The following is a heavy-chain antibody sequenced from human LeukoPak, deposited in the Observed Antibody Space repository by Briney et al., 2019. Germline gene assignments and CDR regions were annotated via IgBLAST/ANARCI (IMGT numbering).Heavy chain of an antibody. D-gene: IGHD2-2*01. J-gene: IGHJ6*04. Sequence: GRSMSLSCAAAGFILSSYWMSWVRQAPGKGLEWVANIKEDGSEKYYVDSVKGRFTISRDNAKNSLYLQTNSLRAEDTAVYYCARRALRYCSSTSCPAQYYGVDVWGKGTTVTVSS. V-gene: IGHV3-7*03. CDR1: GFILSSYW. CDR3: ARRALRYCSSTSCPAQYYGVDV. CDR2: IKEDGSEK.